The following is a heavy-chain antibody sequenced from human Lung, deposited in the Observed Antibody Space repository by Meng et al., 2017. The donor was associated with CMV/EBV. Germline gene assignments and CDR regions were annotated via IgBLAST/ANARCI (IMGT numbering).Heavy chain of an antibody. V-gene: IGHV3-48*03. J-gene: IGHJ4*02. CDR3: ARSAMDYNPYFDY. D-gene: IGHD1-1*01. Sequence: SCAASGFTFSSYEMNWVRQAPGEGLEWVSYISNSGITTYYADSVKGRFTISRDNAKNSLFLQINSLRAEDTAVYYCARSAMDYNPYFDYWGRGAVVTVSS. CDR1: GFTFSSYE. CDR2: ISNSGITT.